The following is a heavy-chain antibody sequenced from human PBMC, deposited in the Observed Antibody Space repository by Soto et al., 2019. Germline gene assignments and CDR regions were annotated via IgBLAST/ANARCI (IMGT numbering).Heavy chain of an antibody. CDR1: GGSISSGGYY. Sequence: QVQLQESGPGLVKPSQTLSLTCTVSGGSISSGGYYWSWIRQHPGKGLEWIGYIYYSGSTYYNPSIKSRVTISVDTSKNQFSLKLSSVTAADTAVYYCARDTSPGCSSTSCRYYYYGMDVWGQGTTVTVSS. CDR2: IYYSGST. CDR3: ARDTSPGCSSTSCRYYYYGMDV. J-gene: IGHJ6*02. V-gene: IGHV4-31*03. D-gene: IGHD2-2*01.